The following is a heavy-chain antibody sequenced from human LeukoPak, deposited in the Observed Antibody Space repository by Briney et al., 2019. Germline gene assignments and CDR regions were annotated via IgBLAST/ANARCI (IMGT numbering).Heavy chain of an antibody. J-gene: IGHJ4*02. Sequence: GGSLRLSCAASGFTFSSYGMHWVRQAPGKGLEWVAFIRYDASYKYYADSVKGRFSISRDNSQNTVYLQMNSLRPDDTAVYYCATTLGSGWKFDYWGQGTLVTVSS. D-gene: IGHD6-19*01. CDR1: GFTFSSYG. CDR3: ATTLGSGWKFDY. V-gene: IGHV3-30*02. CDR2: IRYDASYK.